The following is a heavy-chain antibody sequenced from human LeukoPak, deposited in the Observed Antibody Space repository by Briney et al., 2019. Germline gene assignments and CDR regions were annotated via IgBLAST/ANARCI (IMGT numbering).Heavy chain of an antibody. CDR2: ISSSSSYI. V-gene: IGHV3-21*04. J-gene: IGHJ4*02. CDR1: GFTFSSYS. CDR3: AKARGVDYGDYVTFDY. D-gene: IGHD4-17*01. Sequence: GGSLRLSCAASGFTFSSYSMNWVRQAPGKGLEWVSSISSSSSYIYYTDSVKGRFTLSRDNAKKSLYLQMNSLRAEDTAVYYCAKARGVDYGDYVTFDYWGQGTLVTVSS.